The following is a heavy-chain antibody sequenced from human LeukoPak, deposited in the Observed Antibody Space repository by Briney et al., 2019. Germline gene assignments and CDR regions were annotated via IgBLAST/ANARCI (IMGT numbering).Heavy chain of an antibody. V-gene: IGHV4-59*01. D-gene: IGHD1-1*01. J-gene: IGHJ6*02. CDR1: GGSISSYY. Sequence: PSETLSLTCNVPGGSISSYYWSWIRQPPGKGLEWIGYIYYSGSTNYSPSLKSRVTISVDTSKNQFSLKLSSVTAADTAVYYCARLHGERQTYYYGMDVWGQGTTVTVSS. CDR2: IYYSGST. CDR3: ARLHGERQTYYYGMDV.